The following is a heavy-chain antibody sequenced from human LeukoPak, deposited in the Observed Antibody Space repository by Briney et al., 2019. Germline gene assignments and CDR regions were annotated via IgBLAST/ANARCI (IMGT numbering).Heavy chain of an antibody. J-gene: IGHJ6*03. D-gene: IGHD3-16*02. CDR3: ARAVYDYVWGSYRYYYYYYMDV. CDR1: GYTFTSYG. V-gene: IGHV1-18*01. CDR2: ISAYNGNT. Sequence: ASVKVSCKASGYTFTSYGISWVRQAPGQGLEWMGWISAYNGNTNYAQKLQGRVTMTTDTTTSTAYMELRSLRSDDTAVYYCARAVYDYVWGSYRYYYYYYMDVWGKGTTVTVSS.